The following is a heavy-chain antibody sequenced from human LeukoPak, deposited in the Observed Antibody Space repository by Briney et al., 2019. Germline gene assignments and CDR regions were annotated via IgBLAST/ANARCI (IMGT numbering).Heavy chain of an antibody. CDR2: ISSSGSTI. J-gene: IGHJ4*02. V-gene: IGHV3-48*03. CDR1: GFTFSSYE. CDR3: ARDMAGYFDY. Sequence: GGSLRLSCAASGFTFSSYEMNWVRQAPGKGLEWVSYISSSGSTIYYADSVKGRFTISRDNAENSLYLQMNSLRAEDTAVYYSARDMAGYFDYWGQGTLVTVSS. D-gene: IGHD3-10*01.